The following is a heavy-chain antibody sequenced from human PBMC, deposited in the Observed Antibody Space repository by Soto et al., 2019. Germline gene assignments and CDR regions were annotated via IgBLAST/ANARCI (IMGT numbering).Heavy chain of an antibody. J-gene: IGHJ6*03. CDR3: VRDHGDYRKYYYYYYMDV. V-gene: IGHV3-11*01. D-gene: IGHD4-17*01. Sequence: QVQLVESGGGLVKPGGSLRLSCAASGFTFSDYYMSWIRQAPGKGLEWVSYISSSGSTIYYADSVKGRFTISRDNAKNSPYLQMYSLRAEDTAVYYCVRDHGDYRKYYYYYYMDVSGKGTTVTVSS. CDR1: GFTFSDYY. CDR2: ISSSGSTI.